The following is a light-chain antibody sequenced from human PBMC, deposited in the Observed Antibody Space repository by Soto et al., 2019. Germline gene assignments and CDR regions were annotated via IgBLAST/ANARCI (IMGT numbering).Light chain of an antibody. CDR3: CSYAGSSFYV. CDR2: EVS. V-gene: IGLV2-23*02. J-gene: IGLJ1*01. Sequence: QPVLTQPASVTGTPGQSITISCTGTSSDVGSYTLVSWYQQHPGKATKLMIYEVSKRPSVVSNRFSGSKSGNTASLTISGLQAEDEADYYCCSYAGSSFYVFGTGTKVTVL. CDR1: SSDVGSYTL.